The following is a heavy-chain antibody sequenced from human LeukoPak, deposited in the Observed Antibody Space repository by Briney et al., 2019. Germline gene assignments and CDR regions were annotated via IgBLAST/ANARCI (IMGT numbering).Heavy chain of an antibody. V-gene: IGHV1-18*01. CDR1: GYTFTSYG. CDR2: ISAYNGNT. J-gene: IGHJ4*02. D-gene: IGHD3-10*01. CDR3: ARALARGVLWFGARTYYFDY. Sequence: ASVKVSCKASGYTFTSYGISWVRQAPGQGLEWMGWISAYNGNTNYAQKLQGRVTMTRNTSISTAYMELSSLRSEDTAVYYCARALARGVLWFGARTYYFDYWGQGTLVTVSS.